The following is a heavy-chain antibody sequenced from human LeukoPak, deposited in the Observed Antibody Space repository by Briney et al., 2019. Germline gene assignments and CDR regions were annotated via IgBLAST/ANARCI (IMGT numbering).Heavy chain of an antibody. J-gene: IGHJ4*02. CDR1: GYTFSDNY. V-gene: IGHV1-2*02. D-gene: IGHD3-22*01. Sequence: ASVKVSCKASGYTFSDNYLHWVRQAPGQGLEWMGWINPKSGGTEYAQKFQGRVTMTRDTSISTAYMELSRLRSDDTAVYYCASSITMIVVVTPAPNFDYWGQGTLVTVSS. CDR3: ASSITMIVVVTPAPNFDY. CDR2: INPKSGGT.